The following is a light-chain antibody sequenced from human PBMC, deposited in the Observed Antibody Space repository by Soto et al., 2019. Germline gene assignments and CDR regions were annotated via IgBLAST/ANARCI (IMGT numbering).Light chain of an antibody. CDR1: QSVSGSY. V-gene: IGKV3-20*01. CDR3: HQYGSSPWT. Sequence: EIVLTQSPGTLSLSPGERATLSCRASQSVSGSYLAWYQQKPGQAPRLLIYGASSRATGIPDRFSGIGSGTDFTLTISRLELEDFAVYYCHQYGSSPWTFGQGTKVEVK. J-gene: IGKJ1*01. CDR2: GAS.